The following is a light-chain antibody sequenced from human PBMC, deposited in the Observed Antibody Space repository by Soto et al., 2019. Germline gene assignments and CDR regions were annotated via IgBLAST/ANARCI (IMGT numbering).Light chain of an antibody. J-gene: IGKJ1*01. CDR3: LQYNGYYRT. CDR1: QTISGW. CDR2: DAS. V-gene: IGKV1-5*01. Sequence: DIQMTQSPPTLSASVGDTVTITCRASQTISGWLAWYQQRPGKAPNLLIFDASTLESGVPSRFSGSGSGTTFTLTISSLQSDDFATYYCLQYNGYYRTFGQGTKVEIK.